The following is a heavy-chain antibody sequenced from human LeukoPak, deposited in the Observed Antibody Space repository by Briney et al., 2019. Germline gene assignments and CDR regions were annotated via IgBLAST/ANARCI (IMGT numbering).Heavy chain of an antibody. D-gene: IGHD2-2*01. CDR1: GYSINSGYY. V-gene: IGHV4-38-2*01. CDR3: ARQKSYCSSTCCYSTFLDY. CDR2: IYHSGST. Sequence: SETLSLTCAVSGYSINSGYYWGWIRQPPGKGLEWIGSIYHSGSTYYNPSLKSRVTISVDTSKNQFSLKLSSVTAADTAVYYCARQKSYCSSTCCYSTFLDYWGQRTLVSVSS. J-gene: IGHJ4*02.